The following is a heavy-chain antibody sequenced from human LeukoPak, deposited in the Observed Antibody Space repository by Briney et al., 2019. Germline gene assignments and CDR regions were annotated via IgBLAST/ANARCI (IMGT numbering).Heavy chain of an antibody. CDR1: GDSISTYF. V-gene: IGHV4-59*01. CDR3: ERVVGLRYYMEV. J-gene: IGHJ6*03. Sequence: TETLSLTCTVSGDSISTYFWSWIRQPPGKGLEWIGYIFYSGSTRYNPSLKSRVTILVDTSKKEFSLKLSSVTAADTAVYYCERVVGLRYYMEVWGTGTTVTVSS. D-gene: IGHD3-16*02. CDR2: IFYSGST.